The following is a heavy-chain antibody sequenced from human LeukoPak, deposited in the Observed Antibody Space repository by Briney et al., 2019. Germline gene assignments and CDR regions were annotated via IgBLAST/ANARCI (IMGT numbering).Heavy chain of an antibody. D-gene: IGHD3-10*01. J-gene: IGHJ6*04. CDR1: GGTFSSYA. V-gene: IGHV1-69*06. CDR3: ARRAGEGSYYNGDYYYYYGMDV. CDR2: TIPIFGTA. Sequence: ASVKVSCKASGGTFSSYAISWVRQAPGQGLEWMGGTIPIFGTANYAQKFQGRVTITADKSTSTAYMELSSLRSEDTAVYYCARRAGEGSYYNGDYYYYYGMDVWGKGTTVTVSS.